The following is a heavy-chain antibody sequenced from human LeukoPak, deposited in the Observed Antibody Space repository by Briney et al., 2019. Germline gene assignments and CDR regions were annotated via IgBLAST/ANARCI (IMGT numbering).Heavy chain of an antibody. J-gene: IGHJ6*02. CDR2: ISSSGSTI. CDR3: ARWSQAPGYYYGMDV. Sequence: GGSLRLSCAASGFTFSDYYMSWIRQAPGKGLEWVSYISSSGSTIYYADSVKGRFAISRDNAKNSLYLQMNSLRAEDTAVYYCARWSQAPGYYYGMDVWGQGTTVTVSS. CDR1: GFTFSDYY. V-gene: IGHV3-11*01.